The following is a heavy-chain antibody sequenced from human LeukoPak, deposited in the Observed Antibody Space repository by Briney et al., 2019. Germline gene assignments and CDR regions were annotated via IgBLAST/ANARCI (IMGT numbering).Heavy chain of an antibody. J-gene: IGHJ3*02. CDR1: GLILSSFC. CDR2: IHCSSNYT. Sequence: GESLTLSCAVSGLILSSFCTRWVRPLPGGGVEWVSSIHCSSNYTYYADSMKGRLTISRDNAKYSLYLQMSSLTPEDTAVYCAKSVMIETTTRAFDIWGGGPMVTVPS. D-gene: IGHD1-26*01. CDR3: KSVMIETTTRAFDI. V-gene: IGHV3-21*01.